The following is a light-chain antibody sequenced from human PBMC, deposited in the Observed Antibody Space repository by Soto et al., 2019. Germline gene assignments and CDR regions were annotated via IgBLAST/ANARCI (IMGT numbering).Light chain of an antibody. J-gene: IGKJ1*01. CDR1: QGIRNY. Sequence: DIQMTQSPSSLSASVGDRVTITCRASQGIRNYLAWYQQKPGKVPKVLIYAASTLQSGVPSRFSGSGSGTDFTLTTSSLQPEDVATYYCQKYNSALRTFGQGTKVDIK. CDR3: QKYNSALRT. CDR2: AAS. V-gene: IGKV1-27*01.